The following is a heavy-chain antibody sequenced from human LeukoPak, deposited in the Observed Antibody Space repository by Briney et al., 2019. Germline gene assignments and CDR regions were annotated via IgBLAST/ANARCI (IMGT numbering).Heavy chain of an antibody. J-gene: IGHJ4*02. CDR1: GLRFSNSW. D-gene: IGHD3-10*01. CDR3: ARGADHGGSYYPD. CDR2: MKTDGTRV. V-gene: IGHV3-74*01. Sequence: PGGSLRLSCAASGLRFSNSWMYWVRQGPGKGPVWVSRMKTDGTRVEYADSVKGRFTSSRDNAKNTLFLQMSSLRVEDTAVYYCARGADHGGSYYPDWGQGTRVTVSS.